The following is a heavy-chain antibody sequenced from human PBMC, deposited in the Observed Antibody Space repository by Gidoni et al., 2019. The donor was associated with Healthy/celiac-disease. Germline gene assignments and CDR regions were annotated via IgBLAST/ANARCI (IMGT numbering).Heavy chain of an antibody. J-gene: IGHJ3*02. CDR2: ISGSGGST. CDR3: ASLSPSVAVVGDAFDI. Sequence: EVQLLESGGGLVQPGGSLRLSCAASGFTFSSYAMSWVRQAPGKGLEWVSAISGSGGSTYYADSVKGRFTISRDNSKNTLYLQMNSLRAEDTAVYYCASLSPSVAVVGDAFDIWGQGTMVTVSS. CDR1: GFTFSSYA. V-gene: IGHV3-23*01. D-gene: IGHD6-19*01.